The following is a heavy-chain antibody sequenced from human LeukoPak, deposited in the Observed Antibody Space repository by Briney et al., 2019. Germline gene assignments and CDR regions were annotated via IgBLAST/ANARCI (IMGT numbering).Heavy chain of an antibody. CDR2: ITPIFGIA. Sequence: AVKLCCNASGGAFSSYAIGWVRHAPGQGLEWMGGITPIFGIANDAQKSQSRVTTTTHASTRTAYMGRGSLRTEDTAVYYCARGSDGDSNNNCFDTWGQGTLVTVSS. CDR3: ARGSDGDSNNNCFDT. D-gene: IGHD4-11*01. J-gene: IGHJ5*02. CDR1: GGAFSSYA. V-gene: IGHV1-69*05.